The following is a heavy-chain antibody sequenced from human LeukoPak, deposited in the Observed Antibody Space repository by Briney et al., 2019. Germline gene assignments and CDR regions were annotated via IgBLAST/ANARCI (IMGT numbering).Heavy chain of an antibody. Sequence: SETLSLTCTVSGGSISGGTWWSWVRQPPGKGLEWIGEIYHSGGTNYDPSLKSRVTISVDKSNNQFSLKLTSVTAADTAVYYCARINILTGYYKRRSFDYWGQGTLVTVSS. CDR1: GGSISGGTW. J-gene: IGHJ4*02. CDR2: IYHSGGT. D-gene: IGHD3-9*01. CDR3: ARINILTGYYKRRSFDY. V-gene: IGHV4-4*02.